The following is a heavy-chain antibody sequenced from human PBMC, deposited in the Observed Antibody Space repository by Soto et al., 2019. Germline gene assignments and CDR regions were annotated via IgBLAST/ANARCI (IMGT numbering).Heavy chain of an antibody. Sequence: GGSMRLSCAASGFTFSSYSVNWVRQAPKKGLEWVSSISSKSSYIYYADSVKGRFTISRDNAKNSLYLQMNSLSSEDTDVYYCARDRLHAFDIWGQGTMVTVSS. CDR3: ARDRLHAFDI. J-gene: IGHJ3*02. CDR2: ISSKSSYI. V-gene: IGHV3-21*01. CDR1: GFTFSSYS.